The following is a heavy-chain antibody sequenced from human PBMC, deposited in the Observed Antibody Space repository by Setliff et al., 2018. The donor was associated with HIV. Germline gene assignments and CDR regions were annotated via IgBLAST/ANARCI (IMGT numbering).Heavy chain of an antibody. CDR3: VGHYYDPLTGYYVWFFDV. Sequence: GGSLRLSCETSGFIFTNAWMSWVRQSPRKGLEWLARIKSKSDGGTTSYAAPVKDRFTISRDDSRNTLYLQMNSIKSDDTATYYCVGHYYDPLTGYYVWFFDVWGRGTLVTVSS. D-gene: IGHD3-9*01. CDR1: GFIFTNAW. V-gene: IGHV3-15*05. J-gene: IGHJ2*01. CDR2: IKSKSDGGTT.